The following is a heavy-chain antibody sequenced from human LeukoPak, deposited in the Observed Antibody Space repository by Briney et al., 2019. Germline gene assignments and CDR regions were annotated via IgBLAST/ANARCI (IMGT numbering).Heavy chain of an antibody. V-gene: IGHV1-69*13. D-gene: IGHD5-12*01. CDR1: GGTFSSYA. CDR2: IIPIFGTA. Sequence: SVKVSCKASGGTFSSYAISWVRQAPGQGLEWMGRIIPIFGTANYAQKFQGRVTITADESTSTAYMELSSLRSEDTAVYYCAREARYSGYDYLFDYWGQGTLVTVSS. CDR3: AREARYSGYDYLFDY. J-gene: IGHJ4*02.